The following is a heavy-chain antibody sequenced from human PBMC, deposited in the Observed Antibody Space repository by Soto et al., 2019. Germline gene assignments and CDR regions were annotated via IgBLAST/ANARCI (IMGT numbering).Heavy chain of an antibody. CDR2: IYYSGST. CDR3: AREVVVPAAMVNYYYMDV. Sequence: SETLSLTCTVSGGSISSYYWSWIRQPPGKGLEWIGYIYYSGSTNYNPSLKSRVTISVDTSKNHFSLKLSSVTAADTAVYYCAREVVVPAAMVNYYYMDVWGKGTTVTVSS. J-gene: IGHJ6*03. V-gene: IGHV4-59*12. D-gene: IGHD2-2*01. CDR1: GGSISSYY.